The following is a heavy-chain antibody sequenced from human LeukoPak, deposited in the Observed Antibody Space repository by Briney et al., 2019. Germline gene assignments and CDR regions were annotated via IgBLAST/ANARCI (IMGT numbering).Heavy chain of an antibody. Sequence: SETLSLTCTVSGDSISSSSSYWGWIRQPPGKGLEWIGEINHRGSTNYNPSLKSRVTISVDTSKNQFSLKLTSVTAADTAVYYCARRSDSGYDYWGQGTLVTVSS. D-gene: IGHD5-12*01. J-gene: IGHJ4*02. CDR2: INHRGST. CDR1: GDSISSSSSY. V-gene: IGHV4-39*07. CDR3: ARRSDSGYDY.